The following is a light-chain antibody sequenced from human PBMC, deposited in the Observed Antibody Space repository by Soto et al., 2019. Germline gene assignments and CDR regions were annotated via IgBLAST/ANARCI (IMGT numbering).Light chain of an antibody. V-gene: IGKV3-11*01. J-gene: IGKJ2*01. CDR2: DAS. Sequence: EIVLTQSPATLSLSPGERATLSCRASQSVSSYLAWYQQKPGQTPRLLIYDASNRATGIPARFSGSGSGTDFTHTSSSLEPRDFAVYYCQQRSNWQYTFGQGTKLEIK. CDR3: QQRSNWQYT. CDR1: QSVSSY.